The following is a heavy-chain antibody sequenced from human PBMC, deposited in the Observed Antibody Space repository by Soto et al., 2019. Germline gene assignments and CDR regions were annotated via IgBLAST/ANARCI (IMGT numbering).Heavy chain of an antibody. D-gene: IGHD1-1*01. CDR3: VRQGIGNLHGLVDV. CDR1: SGPSSSHN. Sequence: QVQLQQSGPGLVKPSETLSLTCTVSSGPSSSHNWGWIRQPPGRGLEWIGYVYYTGGTSYNPSLKSRDAIAADTPTNHISLTLSSVTAADTAVYYCVRQGIGNLHGLVDVWGQGTTVSVSS. CDR2: VYYTGGT. V-gene: IGHV4-59*08. J-gene: IGHJ6*02.